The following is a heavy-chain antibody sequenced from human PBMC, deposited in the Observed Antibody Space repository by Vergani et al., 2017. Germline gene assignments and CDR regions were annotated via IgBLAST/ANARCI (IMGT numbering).Heavy chain of an antibody. V-gene: IGHV4-39*02. CDR1: GGSISSSSYY. CDR2: IYYSGST. CDR3: ARETRNRGEAVAGTRDAFDI. Sequence: QVQLQESGPGLVKPPGTLSLTCTVSGGSISSSSYYWGWIRQPPGKGLEWIGSIYYSGSTYYNPSLKSRVTISVDTSKNQFSLKLSSVTAADTAVYYCARETRNRGEAVAGTRDAFDIWGQGTMVTVSS. J-gene: IGHJ3*02. D-gene: IGHD6-19*01.